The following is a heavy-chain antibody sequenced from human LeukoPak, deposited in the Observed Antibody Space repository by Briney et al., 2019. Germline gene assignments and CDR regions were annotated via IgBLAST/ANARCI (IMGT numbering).Heavy chain of an antibody. D-gene: IGHD2-2*02. Sequence: ASVKVSCKASGGTFSSYAISWVRQAPGQGLEWMGGIIPIFGTANYAQKFQGRVTITADESTSRAYMELSSLRSEDTAVYYCASGDQYCSSTSCYKDDAFDIWGQGTMVTVSS. CDR3: ASGDQYCSSTSCYKDDAFDI. V-gene: IGHV1-69*13. CDR2: IIPIFGTA. CDR1: GGTFSSYA. J-gene: IGHJ3*02.